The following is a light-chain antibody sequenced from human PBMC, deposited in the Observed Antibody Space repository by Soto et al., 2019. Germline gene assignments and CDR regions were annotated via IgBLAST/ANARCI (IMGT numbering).Light chain of an antibody. CDR3: GSYRDINVAG. CDR2: DIN. J-gene: IGLJ1*01. V-gene: IGLV2-14*03. CDR1: SSDVGGYNY. Sequence: QSVLTQPASVSGSPGQSITISCTGTSSDVGGYNYVSWYQQYPGKAPKLMIYDINNRPSGVSSRLSGSKSGNTASLTISGLQAEDEAYYYCGSYRDINVAGFGTGTKVTVL.